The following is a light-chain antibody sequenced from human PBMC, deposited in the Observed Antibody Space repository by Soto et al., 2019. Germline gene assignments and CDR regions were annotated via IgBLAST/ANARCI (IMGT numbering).Light chain of an antibody. CDR2: DVS. J-gene: IGLJ2*01. CDR3: SSYTSGSTLEV. CDR1: SSDVGGYNY. Sequence: QSALTQPASVSGSPGQSITISCTGTSSDVGGYNYVSWYQKHPGKAPKLMIYDVSNRPSGVSNRFSGSKSGNTASLTISGLQAEDETDYYCSSYTSGSTLEVFGGGTKLTVL. V-gene: IGLV2-14*01.